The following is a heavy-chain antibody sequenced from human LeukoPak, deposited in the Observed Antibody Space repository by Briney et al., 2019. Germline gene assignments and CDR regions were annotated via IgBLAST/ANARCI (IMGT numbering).Heavy chain of an antibody. J-gene: IGHJ4*02. Sequence: SETLSLTCAVYGGSFSGYYWTWIRQPPGKGLEWIGEINHSGSTNYNPSLKSRVTVSVDTSKDQFSLKLSSVTAADTAIYYCARGPDCSGGSCPNRPIAYWGQGTLVTVSS. CDR1: GGSFSGYY. D-gene: IGHD2-15*01. CDR3: ARGPDCSGGSCPNRPIAY. V-gene: IGHV4-34*01. CDR2: INHSGST.